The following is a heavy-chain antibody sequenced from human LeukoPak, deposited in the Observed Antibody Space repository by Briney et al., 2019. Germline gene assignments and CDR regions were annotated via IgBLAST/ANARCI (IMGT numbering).Heavy chain of an antibody. V-gene: IGHV3-74*01. CDR1: GFTFSSYW. Sequence: PGGSLRLSCAASGFTFSSYWMHWVRQAPGKGLVWVSRIKSDGSSTSYADSVKGRFTISRDNGKNTLYLQMNSLRAEDTAVYYCAALRELVWGYGMDVWGQGTTVTVSS. J-gene: IGHJ6*02. CDR3: AALRELVWGYGMDV. D-gene: IGHD1-7*01. CDR2: IKSDGSST.